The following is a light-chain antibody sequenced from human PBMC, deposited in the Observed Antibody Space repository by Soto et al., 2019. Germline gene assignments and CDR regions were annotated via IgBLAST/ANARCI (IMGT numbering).Light chain of an antibody. Sequence: DIQMTQSPSSLSSSVGERVTITCRASQSISSRLYWFQQKPGQGPKLLIYGASNLQSGVPSRFSGSGSGTDFTLTISSLHPEDLATYYCQQSYNIPLTFGGGTKVDI. J-gene: IGKJ4*01. V-gene: IGKV1-39*01. CDR3: QQSYNIPLT. CDR1: QSISSR. CDR2: GAS.